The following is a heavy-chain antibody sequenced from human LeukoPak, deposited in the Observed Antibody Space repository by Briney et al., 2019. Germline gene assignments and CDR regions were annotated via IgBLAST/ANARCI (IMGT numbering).Heavy chain of an antibody. CDR2: IIPIFGTA. V-gene: IGHV1-69*13. D-gene: IGHD3-22*01. CDR3: AREHYDSSVIDY. CDR1: GGTFSSYA. Sequence: GASVKVSCKASGGTFSSYAISWVRQAPGQGLEWMGGIIPIFGTANYAQKFQGRVTITADESTSTAYMELSSLRSEDTAVYYCAREHYDSSVIDYWGQGTLVTVSS. J-gene: IGHJ4*02.